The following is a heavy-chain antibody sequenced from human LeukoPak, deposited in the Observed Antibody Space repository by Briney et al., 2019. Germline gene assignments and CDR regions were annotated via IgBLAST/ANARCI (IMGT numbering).Heavy chain of an antibody. CDR3: ATKRVSSWYYFDF. D-gene: IGHD6-13*01. CDR1: GFLFSSYE. J-gene: IGHJ4*02. V-gene: IGHV3-48*03. Sequence: PGGSLRLSCAGSGFLFSSYEMNWLRQAPGKGLEWVSYISGSGRTIYYADSVKGRFTISRDNAKNSLYLQMNSLRAEDTALYYCATKRVSSWYYFDFWGQGTLVTVSS. CDR2: ISGSGRTI.